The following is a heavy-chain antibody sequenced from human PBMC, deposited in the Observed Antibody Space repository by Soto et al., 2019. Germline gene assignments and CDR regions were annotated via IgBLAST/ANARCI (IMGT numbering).Heavy chain of an antibody. V-gene: IGHV3-23*01. Sequence: GGSRRLSCPASGFPFRSTDMTWVRQAPGKGLDGVSTIDGSGGTTYYADSVKGRFTISRDNSMNTVYLQMNSLRADDTALYYCAKNSGLFNSWGRGALVTV. CDR2: IDGSGGTT. J-gene: IGHJ4*02. CDR3: AKNSGLFNS. D-gene: IGHD3-10*01. CDR1: GFPFRSTD.